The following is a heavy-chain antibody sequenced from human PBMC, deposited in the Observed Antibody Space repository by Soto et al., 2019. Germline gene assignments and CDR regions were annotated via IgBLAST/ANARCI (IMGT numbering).Heavy chain of an antibody. J-gene: IGHJ6*02. Sequence: QVQLQQWGAGLLKPSETLSLTCAVYGGSFSGYYWSWIRQPPGKGLEWIGEINHSGSTNYNPSLKRRGTMSVDTSKHQFSLMLSSVTAADTAVYYCARALLTTVTPHIPYGMAVWGQGTTVTVSS. D-gene: IGHD4-17*01. CDR2: INHSGST. CDR3: ARALLTTVTPHIPYGMAV. CDR1: GGSFSGYY. V-gene: IGHV4-34*01.